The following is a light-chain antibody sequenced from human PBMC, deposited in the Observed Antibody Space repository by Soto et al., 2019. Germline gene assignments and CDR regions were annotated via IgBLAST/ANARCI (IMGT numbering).Light chain of an antibody. CDR1: QTISSW. CDR2: KAS. V-gene: IGKV1-5*03. Sequence: DIQMTQSPSTLSASVGDRVAITCRASQTISSWLAWYQQKPGKAPKLLIYKASTLKSGVPSRVSGIGSGTEFTLTISSLQPDEFATVDGQQYNSSSRTFGQGTKVDIK. J-gene: IGKJ1*01. CDR3: QQYNSSSRT.